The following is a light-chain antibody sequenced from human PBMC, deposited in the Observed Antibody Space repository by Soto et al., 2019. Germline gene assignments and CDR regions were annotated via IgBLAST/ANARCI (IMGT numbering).Light chain of an antibody. CDR2: RAS. CDR3: QHYHNWPPWT. Sequence: ELVMTQSPSTLSVSPGERATLSCRASQSVSSNLAWYQQKPGQAPRLLIYRASTRATGIPARFSGSGSGTDFTLTITSLQSEDFAVYYCQHYHNWPPWTFGQGTKVEIK. V-gene: IGKV3-15*01. CDR1: QSVSSN. J-gene: IGKJ1*01.